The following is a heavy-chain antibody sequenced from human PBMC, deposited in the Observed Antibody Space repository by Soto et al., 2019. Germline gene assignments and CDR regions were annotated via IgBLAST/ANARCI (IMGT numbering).Heavy chain of an antibody. Sequence: PGGSLRLSCAASGYTFTSYGMHWVRQAPGKGLEWVAVICYDGSNKSYADSVKGRFTISRDNSKNTLYLQRNSLRAEDTAVYYCASDSLYGGSLPPRKPPIYWGQGT. V-gene: IGHV3-33*01. J-gene: IGHJ4*02. CDR3: ASDSLYGGSLPPRKPPIY. D-gene: IGHD1-26*01. CDR2: ICYDGSNK. CDR1: GYTFTSYG.